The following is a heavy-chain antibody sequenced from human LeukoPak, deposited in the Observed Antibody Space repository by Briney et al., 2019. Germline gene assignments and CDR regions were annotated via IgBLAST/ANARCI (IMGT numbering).Heavy chain of an antibody. CDR1: GFSFSNYG. D-gene: IGHD3-10*01. J-gene: IGHJ4*02. CDR3: ARVVPPLYYFDY. V-gene: IGHV3-30*02. Sequence: GGSLRLSCAASGFSFSNYGMHWVRQAPGKGLEWVAYIRYDGSQKYYGDSVKGRFTISRDNSKNTVYLQMNSLRAEDTAVYFCARVVPPLYYFDYWGQGTLVTVSS. CDR2: IRYDGSQK.